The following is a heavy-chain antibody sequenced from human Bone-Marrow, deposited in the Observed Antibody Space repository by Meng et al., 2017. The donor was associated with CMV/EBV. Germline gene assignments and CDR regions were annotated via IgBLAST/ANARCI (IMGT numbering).Heavy chain of an antibody. CDR1: GYTFTGYY. J-gene: IGHJ6*02. CDR2: INPNSGGT. D-gene: IGHD2-2*01. Sequence: ASVKVSCKASGYTFTGYYMHWVRQAPGQGLEWMGWINPNSGGTNYAQKFQGGVTMTRDTSISTAYMELSRLRSDDTAVYYCAGSVPAASYYYGMDVWGQGTMVTVSS. CDR3: AGSVPAASYYYGMDV. V-gene: IGHV1-2*02.